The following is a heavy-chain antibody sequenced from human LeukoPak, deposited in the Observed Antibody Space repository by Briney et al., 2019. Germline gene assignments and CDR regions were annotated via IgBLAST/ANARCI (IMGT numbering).Heavy chain of an antibody. J-gene: IGHJ4*02. CDR2: ISSSSSYI. V-gene: IGHV3-21*01. CDR1: GFTFSSYS. CDR3: ARKPNIVVVPAAAPTG. Sequence: PGGSLRLSCAASGFTFSSYSMNWVRQAPGKGLEWVSSISSSSSYIYYADSVKGRFTISRDNSKNTLYLQMNSLRAEDTAVYYCARKPNIVVVPAAAPTGRGQGTLVTVSS. D-gene: IGHD2-2*01.